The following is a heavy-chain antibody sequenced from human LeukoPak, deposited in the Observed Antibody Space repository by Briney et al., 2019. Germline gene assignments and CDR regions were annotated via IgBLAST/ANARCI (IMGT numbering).Heavy chain of an antibody. CDR1: GYIFTSYF. V-gene: IGHV1-46*01. D-gene: IGHD5-18*01. CDR3: ARLSARGYSYDYGGGWFDP. Sequence: GASVKVSCKASGYIFTSYFMHWVRQAPGQGLEWMGLINPSGGSTRYAQKFQGRVTMTRDMSTSTVYMELSSLRSEDTAVYYCARLSARGYSYDYGGGWFDPWGQGTLVTVSS. CDR2: INPSGGST. J-gene: IGHJ5*02.